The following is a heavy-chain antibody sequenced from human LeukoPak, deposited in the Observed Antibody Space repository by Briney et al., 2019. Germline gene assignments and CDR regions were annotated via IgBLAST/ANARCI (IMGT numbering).Heavy chain of an antibody. Sequence: SETLSLTCAVYGGSFSGYYWSWIRQPAGKGLEWIGRIYTSGSTNYNPSLKSRVTMSVDTSKNQFSLKLSSVTAADTAVYYCARAPGDDFSGYMDVWGKGTTVTVSS. CDR1: GGSFSGYY. J-gene: IGHJ6*03. CDR3: ARAPGDDFSGYMDV. D-gene: IGHD3-3*01. CDR2: IYTSGST. V-gene: IGHV4-59*10.